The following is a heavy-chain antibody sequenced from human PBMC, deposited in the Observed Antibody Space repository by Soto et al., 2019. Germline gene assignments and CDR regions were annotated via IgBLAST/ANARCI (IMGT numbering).Heavy chain of an antibody. V-gene: IGHV6-1*01. CDR1: GDNVSSKSAA. CDR3: ARLAPGGSGGGGDY. D-gene: IGHD6-25*01. CDR2: TYYRSKWYN. Sequence: SQTLSLTCGISGDNVSSKSAAWNWIRQSPSRGLERLGRTYYRSKWYNDYALSVKSRITINPDTSKNQFSLQLNSVTPEDTAVYYCARLAPGGSGGGGDYWGQGTPVTVSS. J-gene: IGHJ4*02.